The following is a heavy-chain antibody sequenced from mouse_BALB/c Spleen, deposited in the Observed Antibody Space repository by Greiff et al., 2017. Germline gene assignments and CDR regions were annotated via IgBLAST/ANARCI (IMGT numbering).Heavy chain of an antibody. V-gene: IGHV1S81*02. CDR3: TRPGTVDY. J-gene: IGHJ2*01. Sequence: QVQLQQSGAVLVKPGASVKLSCKASGYTFTSYYMYWVKQRPGQGLEWIGEINPRNGGTNFNEKFKSKATLTVDKSSSTAYMQLSSLTSEDSAVYYCTRPGTVDYWGQGTTLTVSS. CDR2: INPRNGGT. CDR1: GYTFTSYY. D-gene: IGHD4-1*01.